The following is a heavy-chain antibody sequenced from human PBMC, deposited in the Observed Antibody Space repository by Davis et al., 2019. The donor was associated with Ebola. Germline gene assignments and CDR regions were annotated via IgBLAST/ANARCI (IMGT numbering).Heavy chain of an antibody. CDR2: FYYSGSN. V-gene: IGHV4-59*12. J-gene: IGHJ4*02. Sequence: SESLTLSCTVSGGSISSYYWSWIRQAPGKGLEWMGYFYYSGSNNYNPSLKSRVSISVDTSKNQFSLKLSSVTAADTAVYYCARGNFWSGYWGQGTLVTVSS. CDR1: GGSISSYY. CDR3: ARGNFWSGY. D-gene: IGHD3-3*01.